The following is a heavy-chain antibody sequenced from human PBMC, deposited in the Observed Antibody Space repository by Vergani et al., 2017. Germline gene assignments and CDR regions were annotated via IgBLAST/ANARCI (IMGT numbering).Heavy chain of an antibody. CDR3: ARGMVRGVIITSFPH. D-gene: IGHD3-10*01. Sequence: EVQLVESGGGLVQPGGSLRLSCAASGFTFSTYDMHWVRQATGKGLEWVSAIGTAGDTYYPGSVKGRFTISRENAKNSLYLQMNSLRAEDTALYYCARGMVRGVIITSFPHWGQGTLATVSS. J-gene: IGHJ4*02. CDR2: IGTAGDT. V-gene: IGHV3-13*01. CDR1: GFTFSTYD.